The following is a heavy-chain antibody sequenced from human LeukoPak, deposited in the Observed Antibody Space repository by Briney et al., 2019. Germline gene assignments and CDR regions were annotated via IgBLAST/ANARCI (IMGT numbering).Heavy chain of an antibody. D-gene: IGHD2-21*02. CDR2: INHSGST. CDR1: GGSFSGYY. CDR3: ARGRVVTGKRGTNWFDP. Sequence: PSETLSLTCAVYGGSFSGYYWSWTRQPPGKGLEWIGEINHSGSTNYNPSLKSRVTISVDTSKNQFSLKLSSVTAADTAVYYCARGRVVTGKRGTNWFDPWGQGTLVTVSS. V-gene: IGHV4-34*01. J-gene: IGHJ5*02.